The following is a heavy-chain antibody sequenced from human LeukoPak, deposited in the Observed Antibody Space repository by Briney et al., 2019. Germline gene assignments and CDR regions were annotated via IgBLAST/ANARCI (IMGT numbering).Heavy chain of an antibody. CDR3: ARVAYCGGDCRGAHDAFDI. CDR2: ISYDGSNK. D-gene: IGHD2-21*02. J-gene: IGHJ3*02. CDR1: GFTFSSYA. Sequence: GGSLRLSCAASGFTFSSYAMHWVRQAPGKGLEWVAVISYDGSNKYYADSVKGRFTISRDNSKNTLYLQMNSLRAEDTAVYYCARVAYCGGDCRGAHDAFDIWGQGTMVTVSS. V-gene: IGHV3-30-3*01.